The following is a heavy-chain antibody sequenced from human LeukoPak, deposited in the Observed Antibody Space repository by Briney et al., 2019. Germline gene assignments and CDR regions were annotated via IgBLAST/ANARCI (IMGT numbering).Heavy chain of an antibody. J-gene: IGHJ4*02. D-gene: IGHD6-19*01. V-gene: IGHV1-8*01. CDR2: MNPNRGNT. Sequence: ASVKVSCKASGYTLTSYDINWVRQATGQGLEWMGWMNPNRGNTGYAQKFQGRVTMPRNTSISTAYMELSSLRSEDTAVYYCARGSFSSGWRGGYYFDYWSQGTLVTVSS. CDR3: ARGSFSSGWRGGYYFDY. CDR1: GYTLTSYD.